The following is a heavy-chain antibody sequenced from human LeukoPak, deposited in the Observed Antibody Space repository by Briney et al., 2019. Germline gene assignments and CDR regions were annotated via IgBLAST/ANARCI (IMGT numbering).Heavy chain of an antibody. CDR1: GGSISSGSYY. Sequence: MSSQTLSLTCTVSGGSISSGSYYWSWIRQPAGKGLEWIGRIYTSGSINYNPCLKSPVTISVDTSKNQLSLKLSSVTAADTAVYYCARGSAGLRDDAFDIWGQGTMVTVSS. D-gene: IGHD5-24*01. J-gene: IGHJ3*02. CDR2: IYTSGSI. V-gene: IGHV4-61*02. CDR3: ARGSAGLRDDAFDI.